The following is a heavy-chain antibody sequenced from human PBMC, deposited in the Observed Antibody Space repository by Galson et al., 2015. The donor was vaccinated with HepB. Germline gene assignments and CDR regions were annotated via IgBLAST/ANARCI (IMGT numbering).Heavy chain of an antibody. Sequence: SLRLSCAASGFTFSSYAMSWVRQAPGKGLEWVSAISGSGGSTYYADSVKGRFTISRDNSKNTLYLQMNSLRAEDTAVYYCAKVTNSGSYSYYFDYWGQGTLVTVSS. D-gene: IGHD1-26*01. CDR2: ISGSGGST. V-gene: IGHV3-23*01. J-gene: IGHJ4*02. CDR1: GFTFSSYA. CDR3: AKVTNSGSYSYYFDY.